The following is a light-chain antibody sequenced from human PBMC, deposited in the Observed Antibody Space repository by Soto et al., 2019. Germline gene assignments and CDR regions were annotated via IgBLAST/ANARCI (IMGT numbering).Light chain of an antibody. Sequence: AIRMTQSPSSFSASTGDRVTITCRASQGISSYLAWYQQKPGKAPKLLIYAASTLQSGVPSRFSGSGSGTDFTLTISCLQSEDFATYYCKQYYSYPRTFGQGTKVDI. V-gene: IGKV1-8*01. CDR3: KQYYSYPRT. CDR1: QGISSY. CDR2: AAS. J-gene: IGKJ1*01.